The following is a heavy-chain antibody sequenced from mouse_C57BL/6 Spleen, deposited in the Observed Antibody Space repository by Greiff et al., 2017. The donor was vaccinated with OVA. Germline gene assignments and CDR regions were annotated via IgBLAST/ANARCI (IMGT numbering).Heavy chain of an antibody. Sequence: QVQLQQPGAELVRPGTSVKLSCKASGYTFTSYWMHWVKQRPGQGLEWIGVIDPSDSYTNYNQNFKGKATLTVDTSSSTAYMQLSSLTSEDSAVYYCARRDGYVLFDYWGKGTTLTVSS. V-gene: IGHV1-59*01. CDR3: ARRDGYVLFDY. J-gene: IGHJ2*01. CDR2: IDPSDSYT. CDR1: GYTFTSYW. D-gene: IGHD2-2*01.